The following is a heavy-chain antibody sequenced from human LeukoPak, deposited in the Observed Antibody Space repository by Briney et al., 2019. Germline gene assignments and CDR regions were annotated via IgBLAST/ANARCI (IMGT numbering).Heavy chain of an antibody. J-gene: IGHJ4*02. CDR1: GGSISSYY. CDR3: ARDAKYYYGSRTYFFFEY. Sequence: SETLSLTCTVSGGSISSYYWSWIRQPPGKGLEWIGYIYYSGSTNYNPSLKSRVTMSIDTSKNQFSLKLSSVTAADTAVYYCARDAKYYYGSRTYFFFEYWGQGTLLTVSS. D-gene: IGHD3-10*01. V-gene: IGHV4-59*12. CDR2: IYYSGST.